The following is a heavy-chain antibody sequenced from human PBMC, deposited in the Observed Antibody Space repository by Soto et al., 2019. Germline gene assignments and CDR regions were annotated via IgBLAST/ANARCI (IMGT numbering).Heavy chain of an antibody. J-gene: IGHJ5*01. CDR3: ARGRPAIATRWFDS. V-gene: IGHV4-34*01. Sequence: LSLTCAVFGGSFSDSYWSWIRQSPGKGLEWIGEITSSGTTYYNPSLKSRVTISGDTSKNQFSLEVRSVTAADTAVYYCARGRPAIATRWFDSWGQGTLVTVSS. CDR2: ITSSGTT. D-gene: IGHD1-1*01. CDR1: GGSFSDSY.